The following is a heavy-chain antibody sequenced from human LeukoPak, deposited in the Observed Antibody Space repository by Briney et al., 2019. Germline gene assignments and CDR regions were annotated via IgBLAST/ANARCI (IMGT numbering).Heavy chain of an antibody. V-gene: IGHV3-33*01. CDR1: GFTLSSYG. J-gene: IGHJ4*02. CDR2: IWHDGSNK. Sequence: GGSLRLSCAASGFTLSSYGMHWVRQAPGKGLEWVALIWHDGSNKYYADSVKGRFTISRDNSKNTLYLQMNSLRAEDTAVYYCARDRGYSYGHPFDYWGQGTLVTVSS. CDR3: ARDRGYSYGHPFDY. D-gene: IGHD5-18*01.